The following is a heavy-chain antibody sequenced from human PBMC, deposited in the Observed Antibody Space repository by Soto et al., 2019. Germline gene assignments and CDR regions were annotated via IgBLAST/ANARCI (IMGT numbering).Heavy chain of an antibody. D-gene: IGHD3-3*01. Sequence: EVQLVESGGGLVQPGGSLRLSCAASGFTFSSYWMSWVRQAPGKGLEWVANIKQDGSEKYYVDSVKGRFTISRDNAKNSLYLQMNSLRAEDTAVYYCAREGGPEDDFWSGYSMWGVVRYYYMDVWGKGTTVTVSS. CDR2: IKQDGSEK. V-gene: IGHV3-7*01. J-gene: IGHJ6*03. CDR3: AREGGPEDDFWSGYSMWGVVRYYYMDV. CDR1: GFTFSSYW.